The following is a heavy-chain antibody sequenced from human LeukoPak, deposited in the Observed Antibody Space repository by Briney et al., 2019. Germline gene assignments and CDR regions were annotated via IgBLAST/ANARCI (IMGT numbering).Heavy chain of an antibody. Sequence: GESLKISCKGSGYSFANNWIAWVRQMPGKGLEWMGIINPSDSDTRYSPSFQGQVTISVDKSITTAYLQWSSLKASDTAMYYCARHVGSSGWYVWGQGTLVTVSP. CDR3: ARHVGSSGWYV. D-gene: IGHD6-19*01. J-gene: IGHJ4*02. CDR2: INPSDSDT. CDR1: GYSFANNW. V-gene: IGHV5-51*01.